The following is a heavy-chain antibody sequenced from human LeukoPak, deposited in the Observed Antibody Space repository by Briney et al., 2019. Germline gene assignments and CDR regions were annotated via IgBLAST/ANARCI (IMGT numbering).Heavy chain of an antibody. CDR2: IYYSGST. Sequence: PSETLSLTCTVSGGSISSSSYYWGWIRQPPGKGLEWIGSIYYSGSTNYNPSLKSRVTISVDTSKNQFSLKLSSVTAADTAVYYCARRVQYGDFDYWGQGTLVTVSS. V-gene: IGHV4-39*01. CDR3: ARRVQYGDFDY. D-gene: IGHD2-2*01. J-gene: IGHJ4*02. CDR1: GGSISSSSYY.